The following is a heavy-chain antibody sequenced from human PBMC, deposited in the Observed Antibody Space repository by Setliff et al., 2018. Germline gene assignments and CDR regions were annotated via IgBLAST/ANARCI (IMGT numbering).Heavy chain of an antibody. J-gene: IGHJ6*02. CDR3: ATPALYSTGWFGYHGMDV. CDR1: GFSINNAW. CDR2: IKSKTDGGTP. D-gene: IGHD6-19*01. V-gene: IGHV3-15*01. Sequence: LRLSCVASGFSINNAWLSWVRQAPGKGLEWVGRIKSKTDGGTPDYATPVKGRFTISRDDSKNTLYLQMNSLKTEDTAAYYCATPALYSTGWFGYHGMDVWGQGTTVTVSS.